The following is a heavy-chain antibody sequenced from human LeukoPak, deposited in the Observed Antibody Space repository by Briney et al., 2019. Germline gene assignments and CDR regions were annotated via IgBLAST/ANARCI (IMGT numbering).Heavy chain of an antibody. CDR1: GGSISSSANF. J-gene: IGHJ4*02. D-gene: IGHD5-24*01. V-gene: IGHV4-39*01. Sequence: PSGTLSLTCTVSGGSISSSANFWGWVRQPPGRGLEWIASTYYSRNTYYNPSLKSRVTISVDTSKNQFSLKLSSVTAADTAVYYCARHEEEDGYNAKTFDYWGQGTLVTVSS. CDR2: TYYSRNT. CDR3: ARHEEEDGYNAKTFDY.